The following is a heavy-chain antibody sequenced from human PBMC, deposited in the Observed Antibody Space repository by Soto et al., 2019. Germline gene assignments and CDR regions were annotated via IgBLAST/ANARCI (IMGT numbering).Heavy chain of an antibody. J-gene: IGHJ4*02. D-gene: IGHD2-15*01. V-gene: IGHV4-30-4*01. CDR3: SRLGYCSGGSCHNY. CDR2: IHHSGSA. CDR1: GGSISNDDYY. Sequence: QVQLQESGPGLVKPSQTLSLTCSVSGGSISNDDYYWSWIRQSPGKGLEWIGHIHHSGSAHYNPSLTGRMTISLDTSKSQFSLHLTSVTAADTAIYYCSRLGYCSGGSCHNYWGQGTLVTVSS.